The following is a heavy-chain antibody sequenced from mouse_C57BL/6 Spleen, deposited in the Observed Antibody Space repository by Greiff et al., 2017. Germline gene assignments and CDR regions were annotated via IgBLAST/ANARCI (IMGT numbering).Heavy chain of an antibody. J-gene: IGHJ1*03. D-gene: IGHD2-1*01. CDR2: INSDGGST. Sequence: EVKLEESGGGLVQPGESLKLSCESNEYEFPSHDMSWVRKTPEKRLELVAAINSDGGSTYYPDTMERRFIISRDNTKKTLYLQMSSLRSEDTALXYCARQGGYYGNYWYFDVWGTGTTVTVSS. CDR3: ARQGGYYGNYWYFDV. CDR1: EYEFPSHD. V-gene: IGHV5-2*03.